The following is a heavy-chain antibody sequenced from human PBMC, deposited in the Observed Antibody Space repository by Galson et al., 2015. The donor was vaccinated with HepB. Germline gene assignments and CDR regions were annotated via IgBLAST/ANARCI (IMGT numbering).Heavy chain of an antibody. CDR2: IDPSDSYK. D-gene: IGHD1-14*01. CDR1: GYSFTGYW. V-gene: IGHV5-10-1*01. CDR3: ARHAPDDPGFDF. Sequence: QSGAEVKKPGESLRISCEGSGYSFTGYWISWVRQMPGKGLEWMGWIDPSDSYKNYSPSFQGHVTISADKSISTAYLQWSGLKASDTAMYYCARHAPDDPGFDFWGQGTLVTVSS. J-gene: IGHJ4*02.